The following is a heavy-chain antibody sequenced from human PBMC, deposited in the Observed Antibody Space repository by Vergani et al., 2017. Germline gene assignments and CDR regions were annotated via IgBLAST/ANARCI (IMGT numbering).Heavy chain of an antibody. J-gene: IGHJ4*02. V-gene: IGHV4-34*01. D-gene: IGHD4-17*01. CDR3: ARVGRDYGVPTADYVDC. CDR2: INHSGRT. CDR1: GGSFSGYY. Sequence: QVQLQQWGAGLLKPSETLSLTCAVYGGSFSGYYWSWIRQPPGKGLEWIGEINHSGRTNYNPSLKSRVTISVDTSKNQFSLKLSSVTAADTAVYYCARVGRDYGVPTADYVDCWDQRTLVTVSS.